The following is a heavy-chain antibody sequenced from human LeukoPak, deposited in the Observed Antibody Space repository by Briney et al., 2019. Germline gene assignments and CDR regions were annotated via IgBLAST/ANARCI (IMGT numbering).Heavy chain of an antibody. Sequence: GGSLRLSCAASGFTFSSYAMSWVRQAPGKGLEWVSAISGSGGSTYYADSVKGRFTISRDNSMNTLYLQMNSLRAEDTAVYSCAKDRLGALLYFDSWGQGTLVTVSS. CDR1: GFTFSSYA. D-gene: IGHD1-26*01. CDR3: AKDRLGALLYFDS. CDR2: ISGSGGST. J-gene: IGHJ4*02. V-gene: IGHV3-23*01.